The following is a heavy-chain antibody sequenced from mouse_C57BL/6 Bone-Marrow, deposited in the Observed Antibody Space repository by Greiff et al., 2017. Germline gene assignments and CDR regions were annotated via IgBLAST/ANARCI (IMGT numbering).Heavy chain of an antibody. V-gene: IGHV2-9-1*01. CDR2: IWTGGGT. CDR3: ARRNLLHAYFDY. Sequence: VQRVESGPGLVAPSQSLSITCTVSGFSLTSYAISWVRQPPGKGLEWLGVIWTGGGTTYNSALKSRLSISKDNSKSQVFLKMNSLQTDDTAREKCARRNLLHAYFDYWGKGTTRTVSS. D-gene: IGHD1-2*01. CDR1: GFSLTSYA. J-gene: IGHJ2*01.